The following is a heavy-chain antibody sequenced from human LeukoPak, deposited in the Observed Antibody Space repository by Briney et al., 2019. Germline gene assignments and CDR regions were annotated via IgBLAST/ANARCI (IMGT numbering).Heavy chain of an antibody. CDR1: GYTLTGYY. Sequence: ASVKVSCKASGYTLTGYYIHWARQAPGQGPEWVGWVNPNTGATNYAQTFQGRVTMTSDTSINTAFVALSSLRSDDTAVYYCARAEGILATFDYWGQGTLVTVSS. J-gene: IGHJ4*02. V-gene: IGHV1-2*02. D-gene: IGHD1-26*01. CDR3: ARAEGILATFDY. CDR2: VNPNTGAT.